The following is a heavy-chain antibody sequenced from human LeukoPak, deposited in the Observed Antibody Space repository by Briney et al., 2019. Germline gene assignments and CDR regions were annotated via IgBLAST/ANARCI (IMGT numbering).Heavy chain of an antibody. D-gene: IGHD1-26*01. V-gene: IGHV4-59*08. Sequence: PSETLSLTCTVSGGSISSYYWGWLRQPPGKGLEWIGYIYYSGSTNYNPSLKSRVTISVDTSKNQFSLKLSSVTAADTAVYYCARQLLYYYMDVWGKGTTVTISS. CDR3: ARQLLYYYMDV. CDR1: GGSISSYY. J-gene: IGHJ6*03. CDR2: IYYSGST.